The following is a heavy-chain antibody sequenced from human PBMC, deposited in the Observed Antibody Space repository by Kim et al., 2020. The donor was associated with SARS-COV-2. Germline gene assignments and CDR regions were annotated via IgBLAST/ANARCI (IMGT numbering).Heavy chain of an antibody. V-gene: IGHV3-15*01. CDR3: TTDPLGGYVYYYYGMDV. CDR1: GFTFSNAW. D-gene: IGHD5-12*01. Sequence: GGSLRLSCAASGFTFSNAWMSWVRQAPGKGLEWVGRIKSKTDGGTTDYAAPVKGRFTISRDDSKNTLYLQMNSLKTEDTAVHYCTTDPLGGYVYYYYGMDVWGQGTTVTVSS. CDR2: IKSKTDGGTT. J-gene: IGHJ6*02.